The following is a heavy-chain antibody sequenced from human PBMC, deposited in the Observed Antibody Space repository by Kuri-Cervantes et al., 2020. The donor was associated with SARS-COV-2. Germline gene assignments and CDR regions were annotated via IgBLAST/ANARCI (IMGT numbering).Heavy chain of an antibody. CDR2: IYQGGNT. V-gene: IGHV4-39*01. CDR1: GGPISSSSYY. CDR3: ARHVDISVILEWLGPPIYFDY. D-gene: IGHD3-3*01. Sequence: SKTLCLTFNVSGGPISSSSYYWGCIRQPPGKGLEWIGSIYQGGNTYYNPSIKSRATISADTSKNQFSLKPSSVTAADTAVYYCARHVDISVILEWLGPPIYFDYWGQGTLVTVSS. J-gene: IGHJ4*02.